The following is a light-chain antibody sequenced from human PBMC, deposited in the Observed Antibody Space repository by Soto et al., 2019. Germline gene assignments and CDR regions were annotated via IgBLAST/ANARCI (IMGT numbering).Light chain of an antibody. J-gene: IGKJ1*01. CDR1: QRVSSD. CDR3: QQYNNWPPWT. V-gene: IGKV3-15*01. Sequence: IVMTQSQATLSVSPGERATLSCRASQRVSSDLAWYQQKPGQAPRLLLYGASTRATGIPARFSGSGSGTEFTLTISSWQYEDFAVYYCQQYNNWPPWTFGQGTKVELK. CDR2: GAS.